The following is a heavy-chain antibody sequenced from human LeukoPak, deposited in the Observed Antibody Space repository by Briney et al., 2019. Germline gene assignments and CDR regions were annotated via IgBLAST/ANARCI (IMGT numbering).Heavy chain of an antibody. CDR2: IYSGGNT. J-gene: IGHJ4*02. V-gene: IGHV3-66*02. CDR3: ARWYVVVAAFDY. D-gene: IGHD2-21*02. Sequence: PGGSLRLSCAVSGFTVSSNYMSWVRQVPGKGLEWVSVIYSGGNTDYVDSVKDRFTISRDNSKNTLYLQMNSLRAEDTAVYFCARWYVVVAAFDYWGQGTLVTVSS. CDR1: GFTVSSNY.